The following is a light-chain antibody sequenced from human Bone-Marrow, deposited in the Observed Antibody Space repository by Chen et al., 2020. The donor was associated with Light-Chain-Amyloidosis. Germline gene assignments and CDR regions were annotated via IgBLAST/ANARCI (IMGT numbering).Light chain of an antibody. V-gene: IGKV6-21*01. Sequence: EIVLTQSPDFQSVTPKDTVTITCLASQSIGSSLHWYQQKPGQSPKLVVKYTSQSVSGVPSMFSGRGSGTQFTLTINSLEVEDAATYYCHQSSDFPITFGPGTKVDIK. CDR1: QSIGSS. J-gene: IGKJ3*01. CDR2: YTS. CDR3: HQSSDFPIT.